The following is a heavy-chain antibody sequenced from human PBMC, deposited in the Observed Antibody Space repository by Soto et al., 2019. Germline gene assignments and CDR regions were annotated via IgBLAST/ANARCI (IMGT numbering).Heavy chain of an antibody. D-gene: IGHD3-3*01. V-gene: IGHV1-18*01. CDR3: GRDPERFLEWPYYYYYGMDV. CDR2: ISAYNGNT. J-gene: IGHJ6*02. CDR1: GYTFTSYG. Sequence: QVQLVQSGAEVKKPGVSVKVSCKASGYTFTSYGISWVRQAPGQGLEWMGWISAYNGNTNYAQKLQGRVTMTTDTSTSTAYMELRSLRSDDTAVYYCGRDPERFLEWPYYYYYGMDVWGQGTTVTVSS.